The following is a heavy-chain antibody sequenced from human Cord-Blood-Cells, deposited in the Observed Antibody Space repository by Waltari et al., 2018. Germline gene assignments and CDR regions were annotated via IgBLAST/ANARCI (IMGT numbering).Heavy chain of an antibody. CDR2: INPNSGGT. CDR3: ARGLRYNWNYDAFDI. J-gene: IGHJ3*02. V-gene: IGHV1-2*04. D-gene: IGHD1-7*01. Sequence: QVQLVQSGAEGKKLGASVTVSCKASGYTLTRYYMYWVRTAPGQGLEWMGWINPNSGGTNYAQKFQGWVTMTRDTSISTAYMELSRLRSDDTAVYYCARGLRYNWNYDAFDIWGQGTMVTVSS. CDR1: GYTLTRYY.